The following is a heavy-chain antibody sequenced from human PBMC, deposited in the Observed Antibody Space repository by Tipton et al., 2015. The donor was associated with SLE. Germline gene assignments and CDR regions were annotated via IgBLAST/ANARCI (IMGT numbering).Heavy chain of an antibody. V-gene: IGHV3-30*07. D-gene: IGHD1-26*01. CDR2: ISFDGSKE. CDR3: ARKAGSYDYYFDF. Sequence: SLRLSCAASGFTFSRYALHRVRQAPGKGLEWVVGISFDGSKERYADSVKGRFTVSRDNSKNMVYLQMNTLRAEDTAVYYCARKAGSYDYYFDFWGQGTLVTVSS. J-gene: IGHJ4*02. CDR1: GFTFSRYA.